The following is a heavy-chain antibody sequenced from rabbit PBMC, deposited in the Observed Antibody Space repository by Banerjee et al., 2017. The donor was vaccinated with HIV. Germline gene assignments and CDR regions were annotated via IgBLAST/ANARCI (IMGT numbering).Heavy chain of an antibody. V-gene: IGHV1S40*01. CDR2: IYAGSGST. D-gene: IGHD2-1*01. Sequence: QSLEESGGDLVKPGASLTLTCTASGFDLSSYYMCWVRQAPGKGLEWIGCIYAGSGSTYYTSWAKGRFTISKTSSTTVTLQMTSLTAADTATYFCAREDDDYGGYYFNLWGQGTLVTVS. CDR3: AREDDDYGGYYFNL. J-gene: IGHJ4*01. CDR1: GFDLSSYY.